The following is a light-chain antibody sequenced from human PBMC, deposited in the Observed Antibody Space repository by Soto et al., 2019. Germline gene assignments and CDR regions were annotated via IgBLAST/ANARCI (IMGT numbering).Light chain of an antibody. CDR1: QDIRNY. V-gene: IGKV1-33*01. CDR3: QQFDNLPIT. CDR2: DAS. Sequence: DIQMTQSPSSLSASEGERVSIRCQASQDIRNYLNWYQQKPGKAPKLLIYDASNLETGVPSRCSGSVSGRHFDLTISSLQPEDIATYYCQQFDNLPITFGQGTRLEI. J-gene: IGKJ5*01.